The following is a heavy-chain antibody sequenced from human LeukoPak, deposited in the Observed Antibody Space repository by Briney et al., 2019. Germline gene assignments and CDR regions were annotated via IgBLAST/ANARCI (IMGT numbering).Heavy chain of an antibody. J-gene: IGHJ3*02. V-gene: IGHV1-24*01. D-gene: IGHD2-15*01. CDR1: GFTLTELS. CDR2: FDPEDGET. Sequence: ASVKVSCKVSGFTLTELSMHWVRQAPGKGLEWMGGFDPEDGETIYAQKFQGRVTMTEDTSTDTAYMELSSLRSEDTAVYYCYSGTPSDAFDIWGQGTMVTVSS. CDR3: YSGTPSDAFDI.